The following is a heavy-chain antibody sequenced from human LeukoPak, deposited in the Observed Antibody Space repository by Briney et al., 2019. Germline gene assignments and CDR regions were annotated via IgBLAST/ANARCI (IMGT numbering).Heavy chain of an antibody. D-gene: IGHD2-15*01. CDR2: IYPGDSDT. CDR1: GYSFTSYW. CDR3: ARHESVVAATLDY. Sequence: GESLKISCKGSGYSFTSYWIGWVRQMPGKGLEWMGIIYPGDSDTRYSPSFQGQVTISADESISTPYLQWSSLKASDTAMYYCARHESVVAATLDYWGQGTLVTVSS. V-gene: IGHV5-51*01. J-gene: IGHJ4*02.